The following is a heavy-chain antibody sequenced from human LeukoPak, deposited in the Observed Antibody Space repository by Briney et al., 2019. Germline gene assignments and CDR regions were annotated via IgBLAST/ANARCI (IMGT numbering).Heavy chain of an antibody. D-gene: IGHD2-21*01. J-gene: IGHJ6*03. CDR1: GGSISSGSYY. V-gene: IGHV4-61*01. Sequence: SETLSLTCTVSGGSISSGSYYWSWIRQPPGKGLEWIGYIYYSGSTNYNPSLKSRVTISVDTSKNQFSLKLSSVTAADTAVYYCATTMWGLDPYYYMDVWGKGTTVTVSS. CDR3: ATTMWGLDPYYYMDV. CDR2: IYYSGST.